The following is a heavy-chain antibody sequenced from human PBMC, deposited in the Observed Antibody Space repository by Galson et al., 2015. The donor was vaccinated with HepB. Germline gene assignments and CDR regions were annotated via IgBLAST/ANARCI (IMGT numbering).Heavy chain of an antibody. D-gene: IGHD6-13*01. CDR3: AKERRYSSSWYLGN. CDR2: ISWKSGSI. Sequence: SLRLSCAASGFTFDDYAMHWVRQGPGKGLEWVASISWKSGSIGYADSVKGRFIISRDNAKNSLYLQMNSLKTKDTAFYYCAKERRYSSSWYLGNWGQGTLVTVSS. CDR1: GFTFDDYA. J-gene: IGHJ4*02. V-gene: IGHV3-9*01.